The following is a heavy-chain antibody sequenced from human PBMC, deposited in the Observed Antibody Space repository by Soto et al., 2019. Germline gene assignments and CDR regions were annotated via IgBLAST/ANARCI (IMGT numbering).Heavy chain of an antibody. CDR2: IAATGDST. D-gene: IGHD2-21*01. CDR3: VRHWGG. V-gene: IGHV3-23*01. CDR1: GFTFNTYD. Sequence: EVQLLESGGGLVQPGGSLRLSCAASGFTFNTYDMSWVRQAPGTGLEWVSSIAATGDSTYYADSVRGRFTISRDNSKNTLFLQINTLRADDTAIDYCVRHWGGWGHGTLVTVSS. J-gene: IGHJ4*01.